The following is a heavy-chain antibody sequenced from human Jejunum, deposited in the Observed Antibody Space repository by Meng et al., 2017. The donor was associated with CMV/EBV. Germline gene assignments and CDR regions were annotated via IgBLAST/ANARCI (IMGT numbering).Heavy chain of an antibody. CDR3: ARDRLVVVAASYYFDY. CDR2: ISSDGSNK. Sequence: SGFTFSSYAMHWVRQAPGKRLEWVAVISSDGSNKYYADSVKGRFTISRDNYKNTLYLQMNSLRAEDTAVYYCARDRLVVVAASYYFDYWGQGTLVTVSS. J-gene: IGHJ4*02. CDR1: GFTFSSYA. D-gene: IGHD2-15*01. V-gene: IGHV3-30-3*01.